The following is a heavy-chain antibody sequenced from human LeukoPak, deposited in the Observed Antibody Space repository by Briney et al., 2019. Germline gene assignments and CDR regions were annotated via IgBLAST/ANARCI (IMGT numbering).Heavy chain of an antibody. Sequence: GASVKVSCKPSGYTFTSYYIHWARQAPGQGLEWMGVINPSGGSTGYPQKFQGRVTMTRDTSTSTVYMELSSLRFEDTAVYYCARDRAVAGFRFDYWGQGTLVTVSS. CDR3: ARDRAVAGFRFDY. D-gene: IGHD6-19*01. CDR2: INPSGGST. V-gene: IGHV1-46*01. CDR1: GYTFTSYY. J-gene: IGHJ4*02.